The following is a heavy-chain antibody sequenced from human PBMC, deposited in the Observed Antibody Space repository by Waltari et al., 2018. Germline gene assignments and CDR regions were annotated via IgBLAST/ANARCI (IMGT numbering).Heavy chain of an antibody. CDR3: ASLSWYFDL. CDR1: GFTFSNYN. Sequence: EVQLVESGGGLVQPGGSLSLSCAASGFTFSNYNMNWVRQAPGKGLEWVSYISTSSSTIYYADSVKGRLTISRDNAKNSLYLQMDSLRAEDTAVYYCASLSWYFDLWGRGTLVTVSS. V-gene: IGHV3-48*01. CDR2: ISTSSSTI. J-gene: IGHJ2*01.